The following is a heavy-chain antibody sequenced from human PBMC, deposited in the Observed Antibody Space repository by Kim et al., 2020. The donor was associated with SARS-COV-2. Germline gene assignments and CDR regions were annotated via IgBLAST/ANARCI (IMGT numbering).Heavy chain of an antibody. CDR3: ARVVAVAGLDSFDP. D-gene: IGHD6-19*01. J-gene: IGHJ5*02. Sequence: ASVKVSCKASGYTFTGDYMHGVRQAPGQGLEWMGGINPNRGGTNEAQKFQGRVTMTRDTSISTAYMELSRLRSDDTAVYYCARVVAVAGLDSFDPWGQGTLVTGAS. V-gene: IGHV1-2*02. CDR2: INPNRGGT. CDR1: GYTFTGDY.